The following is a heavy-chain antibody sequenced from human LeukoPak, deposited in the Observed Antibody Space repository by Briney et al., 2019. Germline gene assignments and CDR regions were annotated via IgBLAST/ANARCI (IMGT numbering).Heavy chain of an antibody. V-gene: IGHV3-23*01. Sequence: PGGSLRLSCAASGFTFSTYAMSWVRQAPGKGLEWVSTISGSGSSTYYADSVQGWFTISRDNSKNTLYLQMDSLRAEDTAVYYCASPRRGYCSGGSCYVFDYWGQGTLVTVSS. CDR3: ASPRRGYCSGGSCYVFDY. CDR2: ISGSGSST. D-gene: IGHD2-15*01. CDR1: GFTFSTYA. J-gene: IGHJ4*02.